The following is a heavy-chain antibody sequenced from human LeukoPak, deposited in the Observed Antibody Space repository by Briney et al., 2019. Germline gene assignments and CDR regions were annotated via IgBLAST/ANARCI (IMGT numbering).Heavy chain of an antibody. CDR2: IRYDGTNK. D-gene: IGHD1-26*01. CDR3: ARHSGTYPD. Sequence: GGSLRLSCAASGFTFSSYAMHWVRQAPGKGLEWVAFIRYDGTNKYYADSVKGRFTISRDNSKNTLFLQMNSLRTEDTAVYYCARHSGTYPDWGQGTLVTVSS. J-gene: IGHJ4*02. CDR1: GFTFSSYA. V-gene: IGHV3-30*02.